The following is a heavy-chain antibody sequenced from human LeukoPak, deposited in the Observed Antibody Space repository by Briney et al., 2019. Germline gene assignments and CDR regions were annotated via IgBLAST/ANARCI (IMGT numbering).Heavy chain of an antibody. CDR1: GFTFSSYS. CDR3: ASSGSYRYYYYYYMDV. CDR2: ISSSSSTI. D-gene: IGHD1-26*01. V-gene: IGHV3-48*01. J-gene: IGHJ6*03. Sequence: GGSLRLSCAASGFTFSSYSMNWVRQAPGKGLEWVSYISSSSSTIYYADSVKGRFTISRDNAKNSLYLRMNSLRAEDTAVYYCASSGSYRYYYYYYMDVWGKGTTVTVSS.